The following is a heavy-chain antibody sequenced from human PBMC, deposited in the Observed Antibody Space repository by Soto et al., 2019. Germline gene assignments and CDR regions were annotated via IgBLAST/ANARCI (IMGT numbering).Heavy chain of an antibody. D-gene: IGHD5-12*01. Sequence: QVQLREAGPGLVKPSQTLSLTCSVSGASVAGGSYYWSWVRQPPGKGLEWIGYIPSRGRPFYNPSLTSRGTIPADTSKNQVSLQLTSVTAADTAVYYCASDTYSGYDCGLWVQGTLVTVSS. J-gene: IGHJ4*02. CDR1: GASVAGGSYY. CDR2: IPSRGRP. CDR3: ASDTYSGYDCGL. V-gene: IGHV4-30-4*01.